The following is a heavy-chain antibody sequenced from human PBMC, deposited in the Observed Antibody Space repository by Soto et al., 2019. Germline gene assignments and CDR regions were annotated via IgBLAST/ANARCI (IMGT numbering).Heavy chain of an antibody. CDR3: AKEGGLSGSYYISSSYYFDY. V-gene: IGHV4-31*03. CDR2: IYYSGST. Sequence: PSETLSLTCTVSGGSISSGDYYWSWIRQHPGKGLEWIGYIYYSGSTYYNPSLKSRVTISVDTSKNQFSLRAEDTSVYYCAKEGGLSGSYYISSSYYFDYWGQGTLVTVSS. J-gene: IGHJ4*02. D-gene: IGHD1-26*01. CDR1: GGSISSGDYY.